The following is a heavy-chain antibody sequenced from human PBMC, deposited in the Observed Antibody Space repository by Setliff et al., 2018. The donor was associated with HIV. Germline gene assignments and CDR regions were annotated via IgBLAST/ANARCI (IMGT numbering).Heavy chain of an antibody. V-gene: IGHV4-61*02. D-gene: IGHD3-22*01. J-gene: IGHJ4*02. CDR1: GGSISSGNYY. CDR2: IYTSGST. CDR3: ARFVFGIGYYFDY. Sequence: SETLSLTCTVSGGSISSGNYYWSWIRQPAGKGLEWIGRIYTSGSTNYNPSLKSRVTISVDTSKNQFSLKLSSVTAADTAVYYCARFVFGIGYYFDYWGQGTLVTVSS.